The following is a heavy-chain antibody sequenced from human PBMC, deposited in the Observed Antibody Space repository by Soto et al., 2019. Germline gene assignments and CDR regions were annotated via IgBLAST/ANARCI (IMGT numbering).Heavy chain of an antibody. CDR1: GGAIGSHY. J-gene: IGHJ5*02. CDR2: IYSSGST. D-gene: IGHD3-3*01. CDR3: ARGQRFSDWFDP. Sequence: SETLSLTCTISGGAIGSHYWTWIRQPAGKGLEWIGRIYSSGSTQYNPSLQSRVTMSLDTSKNQFSLRLESVTAADTTVHYCARGQRFSDWFDPWGQGTLVTVSS. V-gene: IGHV4-4*07.